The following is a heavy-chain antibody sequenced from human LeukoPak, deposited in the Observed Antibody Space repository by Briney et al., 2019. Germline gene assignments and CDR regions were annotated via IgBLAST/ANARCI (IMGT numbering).Heavy chain of an antibody. D-gene: IGHD1-26*01. CDR3: ARDKMVGASKFDY. V-gene: IGHV3-7*01. J-gene: IGHJ4*02. CDR1: GFTFSNYW. Sequence: GGSLRLSCAVSGFTFSNYWMSWVRQAPGKGLEWVAHIKQDESEKYYVDSVKGRFTISRDNAKNSLYLQMNSLRAEDTAIYYCARDKMVGASKFDYWGQGTLVTVSS. CDR2: IKQDESEK.